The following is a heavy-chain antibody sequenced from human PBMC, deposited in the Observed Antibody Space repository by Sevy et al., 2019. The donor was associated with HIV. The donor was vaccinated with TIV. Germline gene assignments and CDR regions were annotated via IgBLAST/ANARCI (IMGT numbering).Heavy chain of an antibody. CDR1: GFTFSSYS. Sequence: GGSLRLSCAASGFTFSSYSMNWVRQAPGKGLEWVSYISSSSSTIYYADSVKGRFTISRDNAKNSLYLQMNSLRAEDTAVYYCARVSSSWYRNGMDVWGQGITVTVSS. V-gene: IGHV3-48*01. CDR2: ISSSSSTI. J-gene: IGHJ6*02. CDR3: ARVSSSWYRNGMDV. D-gene: IGHD6-13*01.